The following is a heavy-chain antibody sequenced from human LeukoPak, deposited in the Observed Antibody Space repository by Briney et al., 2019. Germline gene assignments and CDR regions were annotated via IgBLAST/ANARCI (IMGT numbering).Heavy chain of an antibody. CDR3: ARLGAATGIADWFDP. V-gene: IGHV4-59*08. CDR1: SGSISGYH. Sequence: SETLSLTCIVSSGSISGYHWSWIRQSPGKGLEWIGYVYYRGITNYNPSLKSRVSISVDTANNQFSLRLTSVSAADTAIYYCARLGAATGIADWFDPWGQGILVTVSS. CDR2: VYYRGIT. J-gene: IGHJ5*02. D-gene: IGHD6-13*01.